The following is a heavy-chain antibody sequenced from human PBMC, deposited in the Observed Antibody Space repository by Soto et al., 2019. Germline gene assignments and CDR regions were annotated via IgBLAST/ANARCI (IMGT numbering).Heavy chain of an antibody. Sequence: QVQLVQSGAEVKKPGSSVKVSCKASGGTFSSYAISWVRQAPGQGLEWMGGIIPIFGTANYAQEFQGRVTITADKYKSPAYMELSSLGSEGTAVYYYASAPRWRQLDYFDYWGQGTLVTVSS. CDR1: GGTFSSYA. D-gene: IGHD3-3*02. J-gene: IGHJ4*02. CDR3: ASAPRWRQLDYFDY. V-gene: IGHV1-69*06. CDR2: IIPIFGTA.